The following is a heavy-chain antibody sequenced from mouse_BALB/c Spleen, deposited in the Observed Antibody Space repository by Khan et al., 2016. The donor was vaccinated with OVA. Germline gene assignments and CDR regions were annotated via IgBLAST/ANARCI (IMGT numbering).Heavy chain of an antibody. CDR3: ARGSPYFDY. Sequence: QIQLVQSGPELKKPGETVKISCKASGYTFTNYGMNWVKQAPGKGLKWMGWINTYTGEPTYADDFKGRFAFSLETSASTAYLQINNLKNEDTATYFCARGSPYFDYWGKGTTLTVSS. CDR1: GYTFTNYG. J-gene: IGHJ2*01. D-gene: IGHD1-1*01. V-gene: IGHV9-3-1*01. CDR2: INTYTGEP.